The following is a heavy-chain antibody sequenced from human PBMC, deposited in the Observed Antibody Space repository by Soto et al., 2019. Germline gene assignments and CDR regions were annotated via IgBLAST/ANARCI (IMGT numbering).Heavy chain of an antibody. CDR1: GYTFTGYY. J-gene: IGHJ4*02. Sequence: ASVKVSCKASGYTFTGYYMHWVRQAPGQGLEWMGWIDPNSGGTDYAQKFQGRVTMTRGTSISTAYMELGRLRVDDTAVYYCARVMSGSYLGHGYYFDYWGQGTLVTVSS. V-gene: IGHV1-2*02. CDR3: ARVMSGSYLGHGYYFDY. CDR2: IDPNSGGT. D-gene: IGHD1-26*01.